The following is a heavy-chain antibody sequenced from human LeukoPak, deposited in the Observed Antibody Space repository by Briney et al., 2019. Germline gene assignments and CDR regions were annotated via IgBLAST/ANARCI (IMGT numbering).Heavy chain of an antibody. J-gene: IGHJ3*02. CDR3: ARADDGSAFDI. CDR2: IYYSGST. CDR1: GFTFSSYA. Sequence: GSLRLSCAASGFTFSSYAMSWVRQPPGKGLEWIGSIYYSGSTYYNPSLKSRVTISVDTSKNQFSLELSSVTAADTAVYYCARADDGSAFDIWGQGTMVTVSS. V-gene: IGHV4-39*01. D-gene: IGHD1-1*01.